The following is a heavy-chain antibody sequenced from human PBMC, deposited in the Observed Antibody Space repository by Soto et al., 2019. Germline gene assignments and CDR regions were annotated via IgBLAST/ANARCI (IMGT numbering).Heavy chain of an antibody. CDR1: GFTFMTYP. CDR3: ARGPESGDF. V-gene: IGHV3-30-3*01. Sequence: GGSLRLSCATSGFTFMTYPMHWVRQAPGKGLEWVAVISYDGTNKYYADSVKGRFIISRDNSKNTLYLQMNSLTSEDTAVYYCARGPESGDFWGQGTLVTVSS. CDR2: ISYDGTNK. J-gene: IGHJ4*02. D-gene: IGHD1-26*01.